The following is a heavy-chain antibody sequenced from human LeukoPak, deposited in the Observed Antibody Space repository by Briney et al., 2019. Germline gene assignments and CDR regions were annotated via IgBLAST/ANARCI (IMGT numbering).Heavy chain of an antibody. CDR2: IHNSEST. J-gene: IGHJ3*02. Sequence: SETLSLTCTVSGGSISTSYYYWGWVRQPPGTGLEWIGNIHNSESTYYNPSLKSRVTISVDTSKNQFSLKLSSVTAADTAVYYCARARGITIFGVVIRQAFDIWGQGTMVTVSS. CDR3: ARARGITIFGVVIRQAFDI. D-gene: IGHD3-3*01. CDR1: GGSISTSYYY. V-gene: IGHV4-39*01.